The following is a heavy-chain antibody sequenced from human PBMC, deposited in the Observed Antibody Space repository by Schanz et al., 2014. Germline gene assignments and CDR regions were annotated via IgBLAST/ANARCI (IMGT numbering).Heavy chain of an antibody. CDR1: GASISSSNW. Sequence: QVQLQESGPGLVKPSGTLSLTCAVSGASISSSNWWSWVRQPPGKGLEWIGEIYHSGNTNYNASLKGRVTIPVDKPKNQFSRKGSSVTAADTAVYYCARGGSVATIAPYTWFDPWGQGTLVTVSS. J-gene: IGHJ5*02. V-gene: IGHV4-4*02. D-gene: IGHD5-12*01. CDR2: IYHSGNT. CDR3: ARGGSVATIAPYTWFDP.